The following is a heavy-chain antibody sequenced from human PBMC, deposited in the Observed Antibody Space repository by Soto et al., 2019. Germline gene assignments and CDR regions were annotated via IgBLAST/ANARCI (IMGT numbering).Heavy chain of an antibody. CDR1: GFTFSSYA. CDR2: ISYDGSNK. D-gene: IGHD3-16*02. CDR3: ARDLAGWGELSLHYYYYGRDV. Sequence: QVQLVESGGGVVQPGRSLRLSCAASGFTFSSYAMHWVRQAPGKGLEWVAVISYDGSNKYYADSVKGRFTISRDNSKDTLYLQMNSLRAEDTAVYYCARDLAGWGELSLHYYYYGRDVWCQGTTVTVSS. V-gene: IGHV3-30-3*01. J-gene: IGHJ6*02.